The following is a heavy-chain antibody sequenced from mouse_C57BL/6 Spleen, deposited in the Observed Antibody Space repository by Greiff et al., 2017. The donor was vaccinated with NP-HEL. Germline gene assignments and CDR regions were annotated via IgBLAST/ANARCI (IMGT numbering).Heavy chain of an antibody. V-gene: IGHV1-81*01. CDR2: IYPRSGNT. D-gene: IGHD2-10*01. Sequence: QVQLQQSGAELARPGASVKLSCKASGYTFTSYGISWVKQRTGQGLEWIGEIYPRSGNTYYNEKFKGKATLTADKSSSTAYMELRSLTSEDSAVYFCARGVFSAYNVPPYYALDYWGQGTSVTVSS. J-gene: IGHJ4*01. CDR1: GYTFTSYG. CDR3: ARGVFSAYNVPPYYALDY.